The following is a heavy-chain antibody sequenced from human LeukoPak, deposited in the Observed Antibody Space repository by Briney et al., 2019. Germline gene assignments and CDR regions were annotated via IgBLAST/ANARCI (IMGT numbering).Heavy chain of an antibody. CDR2: IYYSGST. CDR3: ARDTEEGWFDP. V-gene: IGHV4-31*03. Sequence: SQILSLTCTVSGGSISSGGYYWSWIRQHPGKGLEWIGYIYYSGSTYYNPSLKSRVTISVDTSKNQFSLKLSSVTAADTAVYYCARDTEEGWFDPWGQGTLVTVSS. CDR1: GGSISSGGYY. J-gene: IGHJ5*02.